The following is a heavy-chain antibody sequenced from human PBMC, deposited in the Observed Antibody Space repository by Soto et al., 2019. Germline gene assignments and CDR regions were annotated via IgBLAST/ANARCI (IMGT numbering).Heavy chain of an antibody. CDR1: GFTFRSYW. J-gene: IGHJ4*02. CDR3: ASGRYCSGGSCYW. CDR2: IKQDGSEK. Sequence: PGGSLRLSCAASGFTFRSYWMSWVRQVPGKGLEWVANIKQDGSEKYYVDSVKGRFTISRDNAKNSLYLQMNSLRAEDTAVYHCASGRYCSGGSCYWWGQGTLVTVSS. D-gene: IGHD2-15*01. V-gene: IGHV3-7*01.